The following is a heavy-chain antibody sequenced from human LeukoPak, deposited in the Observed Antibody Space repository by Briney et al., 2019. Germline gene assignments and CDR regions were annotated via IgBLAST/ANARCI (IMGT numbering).Heavy chain of an antibody. CDR2: AFYSGST. D-gene: IGHD3-22*01. V-gene: IGHV4-59*01. Sequence: SETLSLTCTVSDDSIKSYFWTWIRQSPGKGMEWIGYAFYSGSTSYNPSLRSRLTMSVDTSKSQFSLNLNSVTTADTAMYYCARGTRRHYDGSGYYYGEFDSWGQGILVTVSS. CDR3: ARGTRRHYDGSGYYYGEFDS. CDR1: DDSIKSYF. J-gene: IGHJ4*02.